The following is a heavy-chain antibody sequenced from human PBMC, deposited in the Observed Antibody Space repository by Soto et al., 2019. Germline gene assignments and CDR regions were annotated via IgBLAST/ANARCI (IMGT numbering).Heavy chain of an antibody. V-gene: IGHV3-23*01. CDR1: GFAFSTYA. CDR2: ISGSGGSS. Sequence: PGGSLRLSCAASGFAFSTYAMTWVRQAPGKGLEWVSVISGSGGSSYYADSVKGRFTISRDNSKNTLFLQMNSLRAEDTAVYYCARDRVAPFDYWGQGTLVTV. D-gene: IGHD2-15*01. CDR3: ARDRVAPFDY. J-gene: IGHJ4*02.